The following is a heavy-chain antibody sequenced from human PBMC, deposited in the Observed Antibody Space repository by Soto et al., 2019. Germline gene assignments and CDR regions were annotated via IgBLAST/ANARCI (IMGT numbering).Heavy chain of an antibody. D-gene: IGHD2-15*01. CDR3: AKGGGGVVVAATQLDY. Sequence: EVQLLESGGGLVQPGGSLRLSCAASGFTFSSYAMSWVRQATGKGLEWVSAISGSGGSTYYADSVKGRFTISRDNSKNTLYLQMNSLRAEDTAVYYCAKGGGGVVVAATQLDYWGQGTLVTVSS. CDR1: GFTFSSYA. V-gene: IGHV3-23*01. CDR2: ISGSGGST. J-gene: IGHJ4*02.